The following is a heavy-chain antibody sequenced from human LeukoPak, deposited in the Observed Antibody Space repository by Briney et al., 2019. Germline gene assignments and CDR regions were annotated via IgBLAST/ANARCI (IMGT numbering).Heavy chain of an antibody. CDR1: GGSISSGTYY. J-gene: IGHJ4*02. Sequence: SETLSLTCTVSGGSISSGTYYWTWIRQPARKGLEWIGRIYTTGSTNYNPSLKSRVTMSTDTSKNQFSLKLSSVTAADTAVYYCARVTTGGYHNCWGQGTLVTVSS. D-gene: IGHD3-22*01. CDR3: ARVTTGGYHNC. V-gene: IGHV4-61*02. CDR2: IYTTGST.